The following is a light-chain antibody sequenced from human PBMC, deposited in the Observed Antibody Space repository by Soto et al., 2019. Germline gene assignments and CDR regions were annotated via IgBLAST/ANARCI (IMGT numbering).Light chain of an antibody. CDR1: QDISNY. J-gene: IGKJ4*01. CDR2: DAS. CDR3: QQFYNLRLP. Sequence: DIQMTQSPSSLSASVGDRVTITCQASQDISNYLNWYQQKPGKAPKILIYDASVLEAGVPSRFSGGGSGTYFTLTISSLQAEHVATYYCQQFYNLRLPFGGGTKVEIK. V-gene: IGKV1-33*01.